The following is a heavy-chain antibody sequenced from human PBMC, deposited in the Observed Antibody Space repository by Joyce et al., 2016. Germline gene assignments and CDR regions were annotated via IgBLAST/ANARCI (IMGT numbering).Heavy chain of an antibody. J-gene: IGHJ4*02. D-gene: IGHD3-10*01. V-gene: IGHV5-51*01. CDR3: ARNYYGSGSYYRAFDY. CDR2: IFPGDSDT. Sequence: EVQLVQSGAEVKKPGESLKIPCKPSGYSFTNYWIGWVRQMPGKGLECMEIIFPGDSDTRSSPSFQGQVTISADKSISTAYLQWSSLKASDTAMYYCARNYYGSGSYYRAFDYWGQRTLVTVSS. CDR1: GYSFTNYW.